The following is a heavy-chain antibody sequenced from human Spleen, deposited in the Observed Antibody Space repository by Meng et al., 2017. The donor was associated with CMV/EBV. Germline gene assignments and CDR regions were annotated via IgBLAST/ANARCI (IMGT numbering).Heavy chain of an antibody. D-gene: IGHD3-3*01. CDR2: IYYSEST. V-gene: IGHV4-39*07. CDR3: ATVGIFGVVIIGAFDI. J-gene: IGHJ3*02. CDR1: GGSISSSSYY. Sequence: SETLSLTCTVSGGSISSSSYYWGWIRQPPGKGLEWIGSIYYSESTYYNPSLKSRVTISVDTSKNQFSLKLSSVTAADTAVYYCATVGIFGVVIIGAFDIWGQGTMVTVSS.